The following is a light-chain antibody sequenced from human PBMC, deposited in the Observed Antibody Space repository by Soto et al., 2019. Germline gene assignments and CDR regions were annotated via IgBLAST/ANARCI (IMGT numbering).Light chain of an antibody. CDR1: SSGVGFFNR. J-gene: IGLJ2*01. V-gene: IGLV2-23*01. Sequence: QSALAQPASVSGSGGQSITISCSGTSSGVGFFNRVSWYQQHPGEAPKLIIYEDTKRPSGVSNRFSGSKSGNAASLTISGLQAEDEADYYCCSYAGSNTVIFGGGTKLTVL. CDR3: CSYAGSNTVI. CDR2: EDT.